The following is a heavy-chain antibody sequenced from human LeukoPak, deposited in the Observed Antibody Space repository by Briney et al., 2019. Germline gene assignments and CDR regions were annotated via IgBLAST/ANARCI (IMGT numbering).Heavy chain of an antibody. J-gene: IGHJ3*02. Sequence: PSETLSLTCAVYGGSSSGYYWSWIRQPPGKGLEWIGEINHSGSTNYNPSLKSRVTISVDTSKNQFSLKLSSVTAADTAVYYCARGTRITMVRGVIADDAFDIWGQGTMVTVSS. CDR3: ARGTRITMVRGVIADDAFDI. CDR2: INHSGST. D-gene: IGHD3-10*01. V-gene: IGHV4-34*01. CDR1: GGSSSGYY.